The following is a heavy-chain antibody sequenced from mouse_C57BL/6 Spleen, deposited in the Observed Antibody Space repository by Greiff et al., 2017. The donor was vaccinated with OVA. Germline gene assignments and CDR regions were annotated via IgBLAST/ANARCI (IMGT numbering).Heavy chain of an antibody. V-gene: IGHV5-4*01. J-gene: IGHJ2*01. CDR2: ISDGGSYI. CDR1: GFTFSSYA. D-gene: IGHD1-1*01. Sequence: EVMLVESGGGLVKPGGSLKLSCAASGFTFSSYAMSWVRQTPEKRLEWVATISDGGSYIYYPDNVKGRFTISRDNAKNKLYLQMSHLKSEDTDMYYSARDITTVVAPGFFDYWDQGTTLAVSS. CDR3: ARDITTVVAPGFFDY.